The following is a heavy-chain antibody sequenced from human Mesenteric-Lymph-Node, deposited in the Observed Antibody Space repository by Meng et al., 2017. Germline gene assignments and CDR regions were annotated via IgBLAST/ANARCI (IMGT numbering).Heavy chain of an antibody. D-gene: IGHD3-16*01. V-gene: IGHV4-4*02. CDR3: ARGGSRSYFDC. CDR1: GGSSGSSNW. J-gene: IGHJ4*02. CDR2: IYHSGNT. Sequence: QVHLQEAGPGLVKPAETLSRTCAVSGGSSGSSNWWSWVRQPPGKGLEWIGEIYHSGNTNYNPYLKSRVTISVDKSKNQFSLKLSSVTAADTAVYYCARGGSRSYFDCWGQGTLVTVSS.